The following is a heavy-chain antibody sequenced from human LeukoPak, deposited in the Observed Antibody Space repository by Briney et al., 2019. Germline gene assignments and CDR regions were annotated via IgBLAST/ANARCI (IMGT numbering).Heavy chain of an antibody. CDR1: GYTFTGYY. V-gene: IGHV1-2*02. CDR3: ARDFCGGDCPFDY. Sequence: PGASVKVSCEASGYTFTGYYMHWVRQAPGQGLEWMGWINPDSGGTSYAQKFQGRVTMTRDTSISTVYMELSSLRSDDTAVYFCARDFCGGDCPFDYGGQGTLVTVSS. J-gene: IGHJ4*02. D-gene: IGHD2-21*01. CDR2: INPDSGGT.